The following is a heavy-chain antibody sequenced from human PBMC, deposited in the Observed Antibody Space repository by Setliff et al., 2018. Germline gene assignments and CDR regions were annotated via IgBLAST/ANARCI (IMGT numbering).Heavy chain of an antibody. CDR2: INPNSGGT. V-gene: IGHV1-2*02. J-gene: IGHJ3*02. CDR1: GYTFTGYY. CDR3: AIDRGGGYCTNGVCYLGAFDI. D-gene: IGHD2-8*01. Sequence: ASVKVSCKASGYTFTGYYMHWVRQAPGQGLEWMGWINPNSGGTNYAQKFQGRVTMTRDTSISTAYMELSRLRSDDTAVYCCAIDRGGGYCTNGVCYLGAFDIWGQGTMVTVS.